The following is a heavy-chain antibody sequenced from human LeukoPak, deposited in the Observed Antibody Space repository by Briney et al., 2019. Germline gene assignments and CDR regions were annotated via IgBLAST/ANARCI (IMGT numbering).Heavy chain of an antibody. CDR1: GFSLSNARMG. CDR3: ARIVLGYCSGGSCYYYGMDV. V-gene: IGHV2-26*01. J-gene: IGHJ6*02. CDR2: IFSNDEK. Sequence: SGPTLVNPTETLTLTCSVSGFSLSNARMGVSWIRQPPGKALEWLAHIFSNDEKSYSTSLKSRLTISKDTSKSQVVLTMTNMDPVDTATYYCARIVLGYCSGGSCYYYGMDVWGQGTTVTVSS. D-gene: IGHD2-15*01.